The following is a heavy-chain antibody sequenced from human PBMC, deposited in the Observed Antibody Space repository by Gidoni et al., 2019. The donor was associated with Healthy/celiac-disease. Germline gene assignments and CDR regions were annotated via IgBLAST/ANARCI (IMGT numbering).Heavy chain of an antibody. CDR2: INAGNGNT. CDR3: ARGSVAAAGQFDY. J-gene: IGHJ4*02. Sequence: QVQLVQSGAEVKKPGASVKVSCKASGYTFTSYAMHWVRQAPGQRLEWMGWINAGNGNTKYSQKFQGRVTITRDTSASTAYMELSSLRSEDTAVYYCARGSVAAAGQFDYWGQGTLVTVSS. V-gene: IGHV1-3*01. CDR1: GYTFTSYA. D-gene: IGHD6-13*01.